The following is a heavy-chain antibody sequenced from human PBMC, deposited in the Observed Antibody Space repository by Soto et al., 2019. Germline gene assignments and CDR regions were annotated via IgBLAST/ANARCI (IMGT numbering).Heavy chain of an antibody. CDR1: GGSVSSGSYF. V-gene: IGHV4-61*01. J-gene: IGHJ4*02. CDR3: ARDGYSDSGGRPYVDF. CDR2: IYYSGNA. D-gene: IGHD3-22*01. Sequence: QLRVQESGPGLVKPSETVSLTCTVSGGSVSSGSYFWNWIRQPPGKGLEWIGYIYYSGNAKYNASLKSRVNISLDPSKNHVSLTLSSVTAADTAIYYCARDGYSDSGGRPYVDFGGQGTLVTVSS.